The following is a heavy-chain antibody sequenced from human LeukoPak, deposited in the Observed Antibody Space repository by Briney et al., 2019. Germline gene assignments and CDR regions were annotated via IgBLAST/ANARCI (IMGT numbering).Heavy chain of an antibody. CDR2: IRYDGFNE. V-gene: IGHV3-30*02. CDR3: AKSEDFDF. J-gene: IGHJ4*02. Sequence: PGGSLGLSCAASGFTFSSYGMHWVRQTPGKGLEWVAFIRYDGFNEYYADFVKGRFIISRDNSKNTLYLQMNSLRAEDTAMYYCAKSEDFDFWGQGTLVTVSS. CDR1: GFTFSSYG.